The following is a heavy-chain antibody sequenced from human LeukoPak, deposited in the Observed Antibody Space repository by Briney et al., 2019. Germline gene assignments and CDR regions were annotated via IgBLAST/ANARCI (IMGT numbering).Heavy chain of an antibody. D-gene: IGHD3-3*01. V-gene: IGHV4-34*01. CDR1: GGSFSGYY. Sequence: PSETLSLTCAVYGGSFSGYYWSWIRQPPGKGLEWIGEINHSGSTNYNPSLKSRVTISVDTSKNQFSLKLSSVTAADTAVHYCARVSGRVTIFGVVPARGRKGFDYWGQGTLVTVSS. J-gene: IGHJ4*02. CDR2: INHSGST. CDR3: ARVSGRVTIFGVVPARGRKGFDY.